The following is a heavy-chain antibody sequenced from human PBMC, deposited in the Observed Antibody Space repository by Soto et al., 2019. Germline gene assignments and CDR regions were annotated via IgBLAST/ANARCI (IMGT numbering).Heavy chain of an antibody. CDR2: ISSSSSYI. CDR1: GFTFSSYS. D-gene: IGHD1-26*01. J-gene: IGHJ5*02. CDR3: ARVVSEWDAAVWFDP. V-gene: IGHV3-21*01. Sequence: EVQLVESGGGLVKPGGSLRLSCAASGFTFSSYSMNWVRQAPGKGLEWVSSISSSSSYIYYADSVKGRFTISRDNAKNSLYLQRNGLGAEDTAVYYCARVVSEWDAAVWFDPWGQGTLVTVSS.